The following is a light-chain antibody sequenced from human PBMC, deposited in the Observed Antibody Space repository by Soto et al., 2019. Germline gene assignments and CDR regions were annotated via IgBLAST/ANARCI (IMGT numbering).Light chain of an antibody. CDR1: SSNIGSNY. CDR2: RNN. Sequence: QSVLTQPPSASGTPGQRVTISCSGSSSNIGSNYVYWHQQLPGTAPKLLMYRNNQRPSGVPDRFSGSKSGTSASLAISGLRSEDEADYYCAAWDDSLSVWVFGGGTQLTVL. V-gene: IGLV1-47*01. CDR3: AAWDDSLSVWV. J-gene: IGLJ3*02.